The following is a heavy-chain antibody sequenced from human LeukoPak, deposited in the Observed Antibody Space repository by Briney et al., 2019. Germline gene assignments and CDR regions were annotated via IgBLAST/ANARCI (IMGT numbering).Heavy chain of an antibody. J-gene: IGHJ5*02. CDR3: AXXHHKAARYNWFDP. Sequence: ASVKVSCKASGYTFTSYGISWVRQAPGQGLEWMGWISAYNGNTNYAQKLQGRVTMTTDTSTSTAYMELRSLRSDDTAVYYCAXXHHKAARYNWFDPWGQGTLVTVSS. CDR2: ISAYNGNT. V-gene: IGHV1-18*01. D-gene: IGHD6-6*01. CDR1: GYTFTSYG.